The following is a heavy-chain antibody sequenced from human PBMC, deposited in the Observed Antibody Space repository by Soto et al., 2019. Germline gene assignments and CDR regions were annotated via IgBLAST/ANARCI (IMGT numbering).Heavy chain of an antibody. Sequence: QVQLVQSGAEVKKPGSSVKVSCKASGGTFSSYAISWVRQAPGQGLEWMGGIIPIFGTANYAQKFQGRVTITADESTSTAYMELSSLRSEDTAVYYCARAGRGKPSSASYYYGMDVWGQRTTVTVSS. CDR1: GGTFSSYA. CDR3: ARAGRGKPSSASYYYGMDV. J-gene: IGHJ6*02. V-gene: IGHV1-69*12. D-gene: IGHD3-10*01. CDR2: IIPIFGTA.